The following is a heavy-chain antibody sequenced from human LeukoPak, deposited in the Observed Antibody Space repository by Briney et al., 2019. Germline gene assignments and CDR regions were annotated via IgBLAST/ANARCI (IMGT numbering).Heavy chain of an antibody. CDR3: ARDGYSYILDY. CDR2: IYYSGST. Sequence: SETLSLACTVSGGSISSSSFYWGWIRQPPGKGLEWIGSIYYSGSTYYNPSLKSRVTISVDTSKNQFSLKLSSVTAAGTAVYYCARDGYSYILDYWGQGTLVTVSS. D-gene: IGHD5-18*01. J-gene: IGHJ4*02. CDR1: GGSISSSSFY. V-gene: IGHV4-39*07.